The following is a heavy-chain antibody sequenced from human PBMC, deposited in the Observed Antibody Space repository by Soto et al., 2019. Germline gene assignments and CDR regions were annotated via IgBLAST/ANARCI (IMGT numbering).Heavy chain of an antibody. CDR1: GFTFSSYS. J-gene: IGHJ4*02. Sequence: EVQLVESGGGLVKPGGSLRLSCAASGFTFSSYSMNWVRQAPGKGLEWVSSISSSSSYIYYADSVKGRFTISRDNAKNLLYLQMNSLRAEDTAVYYCARDLAAAGSDYWGQGTLVTVSS. D-gene: IGHD6-13*01. CDR2: ISSSSSYI. V-gene: IGHV3-21*01. CDR3: ARDLAAAGSDY.